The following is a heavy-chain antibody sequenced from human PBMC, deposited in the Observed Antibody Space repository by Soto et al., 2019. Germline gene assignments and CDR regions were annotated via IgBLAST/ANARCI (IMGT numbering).Heavy chain of an antibody. J-gene: IGHJ4*02. D-gene: IGHD1-26*01. Sequence: PGGSLRLSCAASGFIFSTSGMHWVRQAPGKGLEWVAVISYDGSNKYYGDSVKGRFSISRDNSKNALSLQLNSLRAEDTAVYYCAKDHVHYSGNYYWGALDYWGQGTLVTGLL. CDR1: GFIFSTSG. CDR3: AKDHVHYSGNYYWGALDY. CDR2: ISYDGSNK. V-gene: IGHV3-30*18.